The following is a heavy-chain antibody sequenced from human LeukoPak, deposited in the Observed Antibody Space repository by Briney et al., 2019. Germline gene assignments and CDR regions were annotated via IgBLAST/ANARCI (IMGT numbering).Heavy chain of an antibody. Sequence: SETLSLTCSVSGDSIRTYYWSWIRQPPGKGLEWIGYIIDTGSTNYKPSLKTRLTMSVDVSKNQISLKLSSVTAADTAVYYCARSSLTGGWFDPWGQGTLVTVSS. CDR2: IIDTGST. J-gene: IGHJ5*02. CDR1: GDSIRTYY. D-gene: IGHD7-27*01. V-gene: IGHV4-59*01. CDR3: ARSSLTGGWFDP.